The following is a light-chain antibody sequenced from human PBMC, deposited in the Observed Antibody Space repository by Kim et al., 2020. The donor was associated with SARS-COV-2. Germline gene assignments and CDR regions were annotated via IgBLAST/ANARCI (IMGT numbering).Light chain of an antibody. CDR3: QVWDTSSDYQYV. J-gene: IGLJ1*01. CDR2: FDS. Sequence: SYELTQPPSVSVAPGKTARITCGGDNIGSNSVHWYHKKSGQAPVLVMYFDSDRPAEIPERFSASKSGNTATLTINKVEAGDEADYYCQVWDTSSDYQYVFGTGTKVTVL. V-gene: IGLV3-21*04. CDR1: NIGSNS.